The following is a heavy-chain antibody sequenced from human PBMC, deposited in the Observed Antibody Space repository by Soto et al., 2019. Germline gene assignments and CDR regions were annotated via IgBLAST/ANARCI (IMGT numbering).Heavy chain of an antibody. CDR3: ARGISSTWSRKKNMFDP. J-gene: IGHJ5*02. V-gene: IGHV1-8*01. CDR1: GYTFTSYD. Sequence: ASVKVSCKASGYTFTSYDIIWVRQAAGQGLEWMGWMNPNSGHTGYAQRFQGRVSMTRNTSISTVFMELSSLRSEDTAVYFCARGISSTWSRKKNMFDPWGQGTLVTVSS. CDR2: MNPNSGHT. D-gene: IGHD6-13*01.